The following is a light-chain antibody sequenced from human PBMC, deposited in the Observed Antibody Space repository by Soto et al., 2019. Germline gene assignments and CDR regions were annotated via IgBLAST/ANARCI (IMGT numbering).Light chain of an antibody. J-gene: IGKJ2*01. CDR1: QSVSSN. CDR3: QQYNDWPPYT. CDR2: GAS. Sequence: EIVMTQSPATLSVSPGERATLSCRASQSVSSNSAWYQQRPGQAPSLLIYGASTRATGIPARFSGGGSGTEFTLTISSLQSEDFAVYYCQQYNDWPPYTFGQGTKLEIK. V-gene: IGKV3-15*01.